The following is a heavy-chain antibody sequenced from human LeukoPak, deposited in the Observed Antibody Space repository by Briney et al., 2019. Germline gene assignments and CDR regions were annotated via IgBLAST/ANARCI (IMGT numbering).Heavy chain of an antibody. CDR3: ARSPRSYSSGPNNWFDP. J-gene: IGHJ5*02. Sequence: KAGGSLRLSCAASGFTFSDYYMSWIRQAPGKGLEWVSYISSSGSTIYYADSVKGRFTISRDNAKNSLYLQMNSLRAEDTAVYYCARSPRSYSSGPNNWFDPWGQGTLVTVSS. D-gene: IGHD6-25*01. CDR1: GFTFSDYY. V-gene: IGHV3-11*04. CDR2: ISSSGSTI.